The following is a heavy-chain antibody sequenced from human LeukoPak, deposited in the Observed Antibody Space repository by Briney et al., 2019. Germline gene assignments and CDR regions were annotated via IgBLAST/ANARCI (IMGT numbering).Heavy chain of an antibody. J-gene: IGHJ3*02. CDR3: ARDYLGDDREIGAFDI. CDR1: GGSISSGSYY. Sequence: SETLSLTCTVSGGSISSGSYYWSWIRQPAGKGLEWIGRIYTSGSTNYNPSLKSRVTMSVDTSKNQFSLKLSSVTAADTAVYYCARDYLGDDREIGAFDIWGQGTMVTVSS. CDR2: IYTSGST. D-gene: IGHD2-21*01. V-gene: IGHV4-61*02.